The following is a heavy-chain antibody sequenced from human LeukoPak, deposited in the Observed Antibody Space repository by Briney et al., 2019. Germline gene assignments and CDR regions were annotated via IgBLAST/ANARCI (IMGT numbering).Heavy chain of an antibody. Sequence: PSETLSLTCAVYGGSFSGYYWSWIRQPAGKGLEWIGRIYTDGNTNYNPSLKSRVTMSVDTSKNQFSLKLSSVTAADTAIYYCARDVGDYGGNWRLDYWGQGTLVTVSS. CDR1: GGSFSGYY. D-gene: IGHD4-23*01. V-gene: IGHV4-4*07. J-gene: IGHJ4*02. CDR2: IYTDGNT. CDR3: ARDVGDYGGNWRLDY.